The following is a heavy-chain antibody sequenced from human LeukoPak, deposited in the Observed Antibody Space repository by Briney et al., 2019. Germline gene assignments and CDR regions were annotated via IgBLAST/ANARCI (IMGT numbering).Heavy chain of an antibody. D-gene: IGHD3-22*01. Sequence: GGSLRLSCSASGFTFSFYAMGWVRQDPGKGLEYVSAISSNGGSTYYADSVKGRFTISRDNSKNTLYLQMSSLRADDTAVYYCVKGFPHYYDSSGFGAFDVWGQGTIVTVSS. CDR3: VKGFPHYYDSSGFGAFDV. CDR1: GFTFSFYA. CDR2: ISSNGGST. V-gene: IGHV3-64D*09. J-gene: IGHJ3*01.